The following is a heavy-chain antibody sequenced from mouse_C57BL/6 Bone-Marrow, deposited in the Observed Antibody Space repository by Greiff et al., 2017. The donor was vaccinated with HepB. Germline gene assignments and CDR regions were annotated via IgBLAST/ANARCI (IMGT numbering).Heavy chain of an antibody. Sequence: EVKLMESGGDLVKPGGSLKLSCAASGFTFSSYGMSWVRQTPDSVKGRFTISRDNAKNTMYLQMSSLKSEDTAMYYCARHPSITGYFDVWGTGTTVTVSS. CDR3: ARHPSITGYFDV. D-gene: IGHD1-1*01. CDR1: GFTFSSYG. J-gene: IGHJ1*03. V-gene: IGHV5-6*01.